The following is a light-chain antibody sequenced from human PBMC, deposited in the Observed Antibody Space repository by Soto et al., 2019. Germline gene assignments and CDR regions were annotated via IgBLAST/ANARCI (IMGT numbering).Light chain of an antibody. CDR1: QTISSW. CDR2: KAS. V-gene: IGKV1-5*03. J-gene: IGKJ1*01. CDR3: QQYGSSPWT. Sequence: DIRMTQSPSAXSXXVXXXXXXXXRASQTISSWLAWYQQKPGKAPKLLIYKASTLKSGVPSRFSGSGSGTEFTLTISSLQPDDFAVYYCQQYGSSPWTFGQGTKVDI.